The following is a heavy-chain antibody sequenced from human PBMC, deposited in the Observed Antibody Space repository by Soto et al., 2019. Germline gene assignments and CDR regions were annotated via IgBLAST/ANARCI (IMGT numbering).Heavy chain of an antibody. CDR3: ARVNTALVPKFDY. CDR1: GFTFSGSA. V-gene: IGHV3-73*01. Sequence: PGGSLRLSCAASGFTFSGSAMHWVRQASGKGLEWVGRIRSKANSYATAYAASVKGRFTISRDDSKNTAYLQMNSLKTEDTAVYFCARVNTALVPKFDYWGQGTLVTVSS. D-gene: IGHD5-18*01. CDR2: IRSKANSYAT. J-gene: IGHJ4*02.